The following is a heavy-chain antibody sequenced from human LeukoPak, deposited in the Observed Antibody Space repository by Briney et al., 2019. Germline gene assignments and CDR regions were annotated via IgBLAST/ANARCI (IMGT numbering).Heavy chain of an antibody. CDR3: AKGDYYGSGGVDY. D-gene: IGHD3-10*01. CDR1: GFPFSSYA. Sequence: PGGSLRLSCAASGFPFSSYAMSWVRQAPGKGLEWVSAITGSGGSTYYADSVKGRFTISRDNSKNTLYLQMNSLRAEDTAVYYCAKGDYYGSGGVDYWGQGTLVTVSS. V-gene: IGHV3-23*01. CDR2: ITGSGGST. J-gene: IGHJ4*02.